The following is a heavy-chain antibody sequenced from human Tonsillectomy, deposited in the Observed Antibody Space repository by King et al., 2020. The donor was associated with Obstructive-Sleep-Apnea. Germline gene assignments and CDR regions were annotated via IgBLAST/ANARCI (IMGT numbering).Heavy chain of an antibody. CDR2: MRNDGINK. V-gene: IGHV3-30*02. CDR3: AKDLGPTSGVDY. D-gene: IGHD6-19*01. Sequence: VQLVESGGGVVQPGGSLRLSCAASGFSSSSYGMHWVRQAPGKGLEWVAFMRNDGINKYYVDSVKGRFTISRDNSKNTLYLQMNSLRTEDTAVYYCAKDLGPTSGVDYWGQGTLAT. CDR1: GFSSSSYG. J-gene: IGHJ4*02.